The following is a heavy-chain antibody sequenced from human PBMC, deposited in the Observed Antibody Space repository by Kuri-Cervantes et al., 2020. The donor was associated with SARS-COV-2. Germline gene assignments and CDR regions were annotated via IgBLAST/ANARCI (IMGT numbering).Heavy chain of an antibody. D-gene: IGHD2-2*01. Sequence: GESLKISCAASGFTFSSYAMSWVRQAPGKGLEWVSAISGSGGSTYYADSVKGRFTISRDNAKDSLYLQMNSLTAGDTAVYYCARGTCSSTKCEGEGGYFFFYALDVWGQGTTVTVSS. CDR2: ISGSGGST. J-gene: IGHJ6*02. CDR1: GFTFSSYA. V-gene: IGHV3-23*01. CDR3: ARGTCSSTKCEGEGGYFFFYALDV.